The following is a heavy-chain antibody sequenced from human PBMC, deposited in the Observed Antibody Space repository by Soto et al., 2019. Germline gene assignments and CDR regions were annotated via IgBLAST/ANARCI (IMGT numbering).Heavy chain of an antibody. CDR1: GFTVSSYG. J-gene: IGHJ6*02. CDR2: ISYDGSNK. V-gene: IGHV3-30*18. CDR3: AKYLVMVREPGDYSGMDV. Sequence: GGSLRLSCAASGFTVSSYGRPWVRQAPGKGLEWVAVISYDGSNKYYADSVKGRFTISRDNSKNTLYLQMNSLRDEDTAVYYCAKYLVMVREPGDYSGMDVWGQGTTVTVSS. D-gene: IGHD3-10*01.